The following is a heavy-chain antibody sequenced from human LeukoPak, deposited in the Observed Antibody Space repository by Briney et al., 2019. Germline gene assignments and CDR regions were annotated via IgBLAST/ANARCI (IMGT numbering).Heavy chain of an antibody. Sequence: PSETLSLTCAVYGGSFSGYYWSWIRQPPGKGLEWIGEINHSGSTNYNPSLKSRVTISVDTSKNQFSLKLSSVTAADTAVYYCAADDYGDYEYAFDIWGQGTMVTVSS. D-gene: IGHD4-17*01. J-gene: IGHJ3*02. CDR2: INHSGST. CDR1: GGSFSGYY. CDR3: AADDYGDYEYAFDI. V-gene: IGHV4-34*01.